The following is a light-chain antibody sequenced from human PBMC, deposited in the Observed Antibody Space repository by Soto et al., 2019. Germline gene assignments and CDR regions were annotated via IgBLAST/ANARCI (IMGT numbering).Light chain of an antibody. CDR2: SNN. CDR3: AVWDDSLNGWV. V-gene: IGLV1-44*01. J-gene: IGLJ3*02. CDR1: NSNIGSNA. Sequence: QSVLTQPPSASGTPGQRVTISCSGSNSNIGSNAVNWYQQVPGTAPRLLIYSNNQRPSGVPDRFSGSKSGASASLAISGLQSEDEADYYCAVWDDSLNGWVFGGGTKLTVL.